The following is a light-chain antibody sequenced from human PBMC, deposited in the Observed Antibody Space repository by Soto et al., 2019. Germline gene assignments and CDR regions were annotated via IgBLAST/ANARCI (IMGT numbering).Light chain of an antibody. J-gene: IGLJ3*02. CDR1: SSDVGDYNR. CDR3: ISYTPSTSTHWV. CDR2: EVS. Sequence: QSALTQPASVSGSPGQSITISCTGTSSDVGDYNRVSWYQHHPGNAPKLLIFEVSNRPSGISHRFSAFKSGNTASLTISGLQAEDEADYYCISYTPSTSTHWVFGGGTQLTVL. V-gene: IGLV2-14*01.